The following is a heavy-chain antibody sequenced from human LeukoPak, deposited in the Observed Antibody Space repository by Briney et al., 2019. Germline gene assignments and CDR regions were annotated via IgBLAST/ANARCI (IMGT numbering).Heavy chain of an antibody. CDR2: ISGSGGST. V-gene: IGHV3-23*01. CDR3: AKAAGGYCTGGVCYFGDFYYFDY. D-gene: IGHD2-8*02. CDR1: GFTFSSYA. Sequence: GGSLRLSCAASGFTFSSYAMSWARQAPGKGLEWVSAISGSGGSTYYADSVKGRFTISRDNSKNTLYLQMNSLRAEDTAVYYCAKAAGGYCTGGVCYFGDFYYFDYWGQGTLVTVSS. J-gene: IGHJ4*02.